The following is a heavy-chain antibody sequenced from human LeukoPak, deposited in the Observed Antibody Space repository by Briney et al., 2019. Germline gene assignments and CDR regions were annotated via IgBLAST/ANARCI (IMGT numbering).Heavy chain of an antibody. CDR3: ARDGGYCSGGSCYEDYYGMDV. V-gene: IGHV3-64*01. Sequence: GGSLRLSGAAPGFTFSSYAMHWVRQAPGKGLEYVSAISSNGGSTYYANSVKGRFTISRDNSKNTLYLQMGSLRAEDTAVYYCARDGGYCSGGSCYEDYYGMDVWGQGTTVTVSS. CDR2: ISSNGGST. D-gene: IGHD2-15*01. J-gene: IGHJ6*02. CDR1: GFTFSSYA.